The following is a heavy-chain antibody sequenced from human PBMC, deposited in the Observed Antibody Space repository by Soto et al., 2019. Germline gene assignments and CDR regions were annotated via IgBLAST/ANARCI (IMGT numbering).Heavy chain of an antibody. CDR2: IDWDDDK. CDR3: ARTPSYSGYANDAFDI. D-gene: IGHD5-12*01. J-gene: IGHJ3*02. V-gene: IGHV2-70*04. CDR1: GFSLSTSGMR. Sequence: SGPTLVNPTQTLTLTCTFSGFSLSTSGMRVSWIRQPPGKALEWLARIDWDDDKFYSTSLKTRLTISKDTSKNQVVLTMANMDPVDTATYYCARTPSYSGYANDAFDIWGQGTMVTVSS.